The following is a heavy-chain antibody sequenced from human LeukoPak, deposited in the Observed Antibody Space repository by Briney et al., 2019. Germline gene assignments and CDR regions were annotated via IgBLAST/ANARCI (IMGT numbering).Heavy chain of an antibody. Sequence: GSLRLSCAASGFIFINYGMHWVRQAPGKGLEWVAVILYDGSNEYYPDSVQVRFAISRDNSKNTLYLQMNSLRAEDTAVYYCAKDRSSTWSFDYWGQGNLVTVSS. CDR1: GFIFINYG. V-gene: IGHV3-30*18. CDR3: AKDRSSTWSFDY. D-gene: IGHD6-13*01. CDR2: ILYDGSNE. J-gene: IGHJ4*02.